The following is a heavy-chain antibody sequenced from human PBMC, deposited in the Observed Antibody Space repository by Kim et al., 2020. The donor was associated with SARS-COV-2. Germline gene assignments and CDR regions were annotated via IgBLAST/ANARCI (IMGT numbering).Heavy chain of an antibody. J-gene: IGHJ4*02. V-gene: IGHV1-3*01. D-gene: IGHD3-22*01. Sequence: ASVNVSCKASGYTFTSYAMHWVRQAPGQRLEWMGWINAGNGNTKYSQKFQGRVTITRDTSASTAYMELSSLRSEDTAVYYCARDDSSGYYLLDYWGQGTLVTVSS. CDR1: GYTFTSYA. CDR3: ARDDSSGYYLLDY. CDR2: INAGNGNT.